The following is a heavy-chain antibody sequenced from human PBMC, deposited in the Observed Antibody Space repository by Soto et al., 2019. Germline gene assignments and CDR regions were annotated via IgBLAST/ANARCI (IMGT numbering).Heavy chain of an antibody. V-gene: IGHV3-30*18. CDR3: AKDRARYCGGGSCYSIFDY. CDR1: GFTYSSYG. D-gene: IGHD2-15*01. CDR2: ISYDGSNK. J-gene: IGHJ4*02. Sequence: QVQLVESGGGVDQPGRSLRLSCAASGFTYSSYGMHWVRQAPGKGLEWVAVISYDGSNKYYADSVKGRFTISRDNSKNTLYLQMNSLRAEDTAVYYCAKDRARYCGGGSCYSIFDYWGQGTLVTVSS.